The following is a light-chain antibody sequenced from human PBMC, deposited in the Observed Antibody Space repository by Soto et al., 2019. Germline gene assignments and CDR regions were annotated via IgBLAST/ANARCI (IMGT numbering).Light chain of an antibody. CDR2: WAS. Sequence: DIVMTQSPDSLAVSLGERATINCKSSQSVLYSANNKNHLGWYQQKPGQSPKLLIYWASTRESGVPDRFSGSGSETDFTLTISSLQAEDVAVYYCQQYYSTPRTFGQGTKVEIK. CDR1: QSVLYSANNKNH. CDR3: QQYYSTPRT. V-gene: IGKV4-1*01. J-gene: IGKJ1*01.